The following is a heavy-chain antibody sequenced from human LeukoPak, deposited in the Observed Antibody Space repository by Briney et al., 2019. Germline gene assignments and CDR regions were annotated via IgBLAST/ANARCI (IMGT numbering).Heavy chain of an antibody. CDR2: ISGSGGST. J-gene: IGHJ4*02. CDR1: GFTFSSYA. D-gene: IGHD2-21*02. Sequence: GGSLRLSCAASGFTFSSYAMSWVRQAPGKGLEWVSAISGSGGSTYYADSVKGRFAISRDNSKNTLYLQMNSLRAEDTAVYYCVREDTPATANYWGQGTLVTISS. V-gene: IGHV3-23*01. CDR3: VREDTPATANY.